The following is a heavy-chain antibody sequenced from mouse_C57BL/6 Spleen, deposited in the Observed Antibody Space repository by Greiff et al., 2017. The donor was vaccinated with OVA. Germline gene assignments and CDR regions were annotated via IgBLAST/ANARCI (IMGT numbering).Heavy chain of an antibody. Sequence: QESGPELVKPGASVKISCKASGYSFTDYNMNWVKQSNGKSLEWIGVINPNYGTTSYNQKFKGKATLTVDQSSSTAYMQLNSLTSEDSAVYYCARLDYGSSYYWYFDVWGTGTTVTVSS. J-gene: IGHJ1*03. CDR2: INPNYGTT. V-gene: IGHV1-39*01. CDR3: ARLDYGSSYYWYFDV. D-gene: IGHD1-1*01. CDR1: GYSFTDYN.